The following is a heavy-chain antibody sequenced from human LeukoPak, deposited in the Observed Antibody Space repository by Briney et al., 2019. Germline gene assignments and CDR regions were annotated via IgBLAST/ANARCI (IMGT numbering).Heavy chain of an antibody. V-gene: IGHV3-48*02. CDR1: GFTFSTYS. J-gene: IGHJ4*02. Sequence: GGSLRLSCAASGFTFSTYSMNWVRQAPGKGLEWVSYIRGGGSPIYYADSVKGRFTIYRDNAKNSLYLQMTSLRDEDRAVYYCTRDPHALDYWGQGTLVTVSS. CDR3: TRDPHALDY. CDR2: IRGGGSPI.